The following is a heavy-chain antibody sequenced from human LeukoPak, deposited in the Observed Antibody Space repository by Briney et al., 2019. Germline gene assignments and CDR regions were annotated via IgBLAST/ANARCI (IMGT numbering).Heavy chain of an antibody. V-gene: IGHV3-74*01. CDR3: AKSLFTSATGTGRAFHI. J-gene: IGHJ3*02. Sequence: PGGSLRLSCAGSGFTFSTYWMHWVRQAPGKGLVWVSRIYSDGSTTNYADSVKGRFSISRDNAKNTLFLQMNSLRVEDTAIYYCAKSLFTSATGTGRAFHIWGQGTMVTVSS. CDR2: IYSDGSTT. CDR1: GFTFSTYW. D-gene: IGHD1-1*01.